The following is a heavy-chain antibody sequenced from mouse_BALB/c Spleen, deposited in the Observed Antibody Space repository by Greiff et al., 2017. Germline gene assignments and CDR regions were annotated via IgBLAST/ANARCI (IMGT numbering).Heavy chain of an antibody. CDR1: GFNIKDYY. V-gene: IGHV14-4*02. Sequence: VQLQQSGAELVRSGASVKLSCTASGFNIKDYYMHWVKQRPEQGLEWIGWIDPENGDTEYAPKFQGKATMTADTSSNTAYLQLSSLTSEDTAVYYCNEGSLYYAMDYWGQGTSVTVSS. CDR3: NEGSLYYAMDY. CDR2: IDPENGDT. D-gene: IGHD6-2*01. J-gene: IGHJ4*01.